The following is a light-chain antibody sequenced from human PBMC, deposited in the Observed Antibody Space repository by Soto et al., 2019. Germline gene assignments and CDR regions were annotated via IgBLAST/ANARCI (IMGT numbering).Light chain of an antibody. CDR1: QGISKY. CDR3: QKYNSAPWT. J-gene: IGKJ1*01. CDR2: AAS. V-gene: IGKV1-27*01. Sequence: DIQMTQSPSSLSASVGDRVTITCRASQGISKYLVWYQQKPGKVPKLLIYAASTFQSGVPSRFSGSGSGTDFTLTICSLQPEDVATYYCQKYNSAPWTFGQGTKVEIK.